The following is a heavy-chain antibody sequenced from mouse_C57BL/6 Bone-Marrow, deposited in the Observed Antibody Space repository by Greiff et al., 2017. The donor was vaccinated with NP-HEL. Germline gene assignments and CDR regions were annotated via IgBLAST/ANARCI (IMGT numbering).Heavy chain of an antibody. D-gene: IGHD4-1*01. CDR1: GFTFSDYG. Sequence: DVHLVESGGGLVKPGGSLKLSCAASGFTFSDYGMHWVRQAPEKGLEWVAYISSGSSTIYYADTVKGRFTISRDNAKNTLFLQMTSLRSEDTAMYYCARNWDGYWYFDVWGTGTTVTVSS. CDR3: ARNWDGYWYFDV. CDR2: ISSGSSTI. V-gene: IGHV5-17*01. J-gene: IGHJ1*03.